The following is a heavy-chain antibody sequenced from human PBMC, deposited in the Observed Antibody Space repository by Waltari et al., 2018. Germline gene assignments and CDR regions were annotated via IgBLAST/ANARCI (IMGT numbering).Heavy chain of an antibody. J-gene: IGHJ4*02. CDR1: GFTFSSYR. V-gene: IGHV3-21*01. CDR3: ARDPLHYYGSGSLYYFDY. Sequence: EVQLVESGGGLVKPGGSLRLSCAASGFTFSSYRMNWVRQAPGKGLEWVSCITSSSSYIYYTDSVKGRFTISRDNAKNSLYLQMNSLRAEDTAVYYCARDPLHYYGSGSLYYFDYWGQGTLVIVSS. CDR2: ITSSSSYI. D-gene: IGHD3-10*01.